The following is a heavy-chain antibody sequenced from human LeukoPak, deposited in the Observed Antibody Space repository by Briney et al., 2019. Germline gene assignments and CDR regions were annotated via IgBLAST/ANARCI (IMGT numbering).Heavy chain of an antibody. CDR3: ARDYYGDPPLWY. D-gene: IGHD4-17*01. CDR1: GYTFTGYY. V-gene: IGHV1-2*02. J-gene: IGHJ4*02. Sequence: ASVEVSCKASGYTFTGYYMHWVRQAPGQGLEWMGWINPNSGGTNYAQKFQGRVTMTRDTSISTAYMELSRLRSDDTAVYYCARDYYGDPPLWYWGQGTLVTVSS. CDR2: INPNSGGT.